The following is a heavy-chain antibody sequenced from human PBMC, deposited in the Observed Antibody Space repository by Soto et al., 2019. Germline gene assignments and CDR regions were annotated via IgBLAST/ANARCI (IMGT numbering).Heavy chain of an antibody. CDR2: ISSSGSTI. V-gene: IGHV3-48*03. Sequence: GGSLRLSCAASGFTFSSYEMNWVRQAPGKGLEWVSYISSSGSTIYYADSVKGRFTISRDNAKNSLYLQMNSLRAEDTAVYYCARDYRIQLWLRYYYYGMDVWDQGTTVTVSS. CDR3: ARDYRIQLWLRYYYYGMDV. D-gene: IGHD5-18*01. CDR1: GFTFSSYE. J-gene: IGHJ6*02.